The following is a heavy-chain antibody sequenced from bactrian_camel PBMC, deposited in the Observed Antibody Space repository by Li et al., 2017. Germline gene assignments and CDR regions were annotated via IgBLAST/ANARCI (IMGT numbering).Heavy chain of an antibody. J-gene: IGHJ4*01. D-gene: IGHD5*01. Sequence: VQLVESGGGSVQAGGSLALSCVATEYTYNSYCMEWFRQAPGKQREVVAAIRGDGSAGYVDSVKGRFTISQDGAENTVYLQMNSLRPEDTAVYTCAADFAAPSVVWVGYCQTYEYNYWGQGTQVTVS. CDR2: IRGDGSA. CDR1: EYTYNSYC. V-gene: IGHV3S53*01. CDR3: AADFAAPSVVWVGYCQTYEYNY.